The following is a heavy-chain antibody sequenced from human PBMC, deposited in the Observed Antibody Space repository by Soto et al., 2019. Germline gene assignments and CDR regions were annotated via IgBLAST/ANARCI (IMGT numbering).Heavy chain of an antibody. Sequence: PGVSLRLSCAASGFTFSSYGMHWVRQAPGKGLEWVAVISYDGSNKYYADSVKGRSTISRDNSKKMLYLQMNSLRAEDTAVYHCAKDKGGGIAAAKYGMDVWGQGTKVTVSS. CDR2: ISYDGSNK. CDR1: GFTFSSYG. CDR3: AKDKGGGIAAAKYGMDV. D-gene: IGHD6-13*01. J-gene: IGHJ6*02. V-gene: IGHV3-30*18.